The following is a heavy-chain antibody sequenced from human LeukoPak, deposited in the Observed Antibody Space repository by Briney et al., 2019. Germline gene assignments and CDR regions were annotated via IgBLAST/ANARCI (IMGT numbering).Heavy chain of an antibody. Sequence: GGSLRLSCAASGFTFDDYAMHWVRQAPGKGLEWVSLISGDGGSTYYADSVKGRFTISRDNSKNSLYLQMNSLRTEDTALYYCAKDPTKVEMAAEWCFDLWGRGTLVTASS. CDR1: GFTFDDYA. J-gene: IGHJ2*01. V-gene: IGHV3-43*02. CDR3: AKDPTKVEMAAEWCFDL. CDR2: ISGDGGST. D-gene: IGHD5-24*01.